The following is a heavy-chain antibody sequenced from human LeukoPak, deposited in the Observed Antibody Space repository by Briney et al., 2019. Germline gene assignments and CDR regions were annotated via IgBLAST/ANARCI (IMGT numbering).Heavy chain of an antibody. J-gene: IGHJ6*03. V-gene: IGHV3-9*01. Sequence: GGSLRLSCAASGFTFDDYAMHWVRQAPGKGLEWVSGISWNSGSIGYADSVKGRFTISRDNAKNSLYLQMNSLRAEDTAVYYCARESMGYYDFWSGYRNYYYMDVWGKGTTVTVSS. CDR3: ARESMGYYDFWSGYRNYYYMDV. D-gene: IGHD3-3*01. CDR2: ISWNSGSI. CDR1: GFTFDDYA.